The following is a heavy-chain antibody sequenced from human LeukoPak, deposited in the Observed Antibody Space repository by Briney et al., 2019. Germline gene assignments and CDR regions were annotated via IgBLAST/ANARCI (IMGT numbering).Heavy chain of an antibody. Sequence: PGRSLRLSCAASGFTFDDYAMHWVRQAPGKGLEWVSGISWNSGSIGYADSVKGRFTISRDNAKNSLYLQMNSLRAEDMALYYCARGGGYGYGYAVRNWGQGTLVTVSS. V-gene: IGHV3-9*03. J-gene: IGHJ4*02. CDR3: ARGGGYGYGYAVRN. D-gene: IGHD5-18*01. CDR1: GFTFDDYA. CDR2: ISWNSGSI.